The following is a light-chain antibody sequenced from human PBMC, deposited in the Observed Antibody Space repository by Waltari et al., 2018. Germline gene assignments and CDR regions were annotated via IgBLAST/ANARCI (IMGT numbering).Light chain of an antibody. V-gene: IGLV2-11*01. CDR2: DVS. J-gene: IGLJ1*01. CDR3: CTFAGSDSFV. CDR1: SRAVGGYHY. Sequence: QSALTQPRPVSGSPGQSVTISCTGTSRAVGGYHYVSWFQQHPGKVPKLLIYDVSGRTADDPVRFSGSKSANTASLTISGLQTEDEADYYCCTFAGSDSFVFETGTRVTVL.